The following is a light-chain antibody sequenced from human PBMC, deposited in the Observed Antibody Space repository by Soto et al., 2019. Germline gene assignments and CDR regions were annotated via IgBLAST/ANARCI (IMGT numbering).Light chain of an antibody. CDR2: GAS. V-gene: IGKV3-15*01. Sequence: EIVMTQSPGTLSVSPGERATLSCRASQSVNTNLAWYQQKPGQAPRLLIYGASTRATGIPARFSCSGSGTEFTLTISSLQSEDSAVYYCQQYNKWPLWTFGQGTKVEIK. CDR1: QSVNTN. CDR3: QQYNKWPLWT. J-gene: IGKJ1*01.